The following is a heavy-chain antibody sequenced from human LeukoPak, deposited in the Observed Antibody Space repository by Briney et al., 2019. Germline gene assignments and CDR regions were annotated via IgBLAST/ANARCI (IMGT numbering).Heavy chain of an antibody. D-gene: IGHD2-8*02. CDR1: GYTFTDYY. CDR2: INAKSGDT. V-gene: IGHV1-2*02. CDR3: ARQNTGQLDY. J-gene: IGHJ4*02. Sequence: ASVKVSCKASGYTFTDYYMHWVRQAPGQGLEWMGWINAKSGDTKYARKFQARVTMTRDTSITTTYMEVSRLSSDDTAVYYCARQNTGQLDYWGQGTLVTVSS.